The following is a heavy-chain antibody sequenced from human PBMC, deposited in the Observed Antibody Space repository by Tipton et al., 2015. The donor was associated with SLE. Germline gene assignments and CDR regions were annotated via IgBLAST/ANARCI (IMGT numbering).Heavy chain of an antibody. Sequence: TLSLTCTVSGGSISSYYWSWIRQPPGKGLEWMGYIYYSGSTNYNPSLKSRVTISVDTSKNQFSLKLSSVTAADTAVYYCAEGVLPWAAFDIWGQGTMVTVSS. CDR1: GGSISSYY. CDR2: IYYSGST. D-gene: IGHD3-10*01. V-gene: IGHV4-59*01. CDR3: AEGVLPWAAFDI. J-gene: IGHJ3*02.